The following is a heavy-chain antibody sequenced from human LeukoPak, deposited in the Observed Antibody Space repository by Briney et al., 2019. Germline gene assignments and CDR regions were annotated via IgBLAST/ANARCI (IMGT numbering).Heavy chain of an antibody. V-gene: IGHV4-34*01. CDR3: ARGGTFGEPFSRH. D-gene: IGHD3-10*01. CDR2: INQRGVA. Sequence: PSETLSLTCAVSGGSLSGFYWTWIRQAPGKGLEWIGEINQRGVANYNPSLKGRTTISADTSKNQFSLSLSFVTAADTAIYYCARGGTFGEPFSRHWGAGTLVTVSS. J-gene: IGHJ4*02. CDR1: GGSLSGFY.